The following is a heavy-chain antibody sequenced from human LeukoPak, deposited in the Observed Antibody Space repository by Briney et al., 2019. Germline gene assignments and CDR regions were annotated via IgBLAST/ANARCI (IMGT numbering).Heavy chain of an antibody. CDR1: GFTFRKYA. V-gene: IGHV3-23*01. Sequence: AGGSLRLSCAAPGFTFRKYAMTWVRQAPGKGLEWVSGINDSGSSTYYADSVNGRLTISRDNAKNTVYLQMNSLRVEDTAVYYCTKGLYGSGSSPDFWGQGTLVTVSS. J-gene: IGHJ4*02. D-gene: IGHD3-10*01. CDR3: TKGLYGSGSSPDF. CDR2: INDSGSST.